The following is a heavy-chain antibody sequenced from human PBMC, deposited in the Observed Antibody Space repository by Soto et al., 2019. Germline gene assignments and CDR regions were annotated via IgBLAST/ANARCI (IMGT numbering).Heavy chain of an antibody. CDR1: GYTFTGFY. J-gene: IGHJ4*02. CDR2: INPNSGGT. V-gene: IGHV1-2*02. Sequence: ASVKVSCNASGYTFTGFYVHWVRQAPGQGLEWMGWINPNSGGTNYAQKFQGRVTMTRDTSISTAYMELSRLRSDDTAVYYCATPSGGGNGPDYFDYWGQGTLVTVSS. CDR3: ATPSGGGNGPDYFDY. D-gene: IGHD1-1*01.